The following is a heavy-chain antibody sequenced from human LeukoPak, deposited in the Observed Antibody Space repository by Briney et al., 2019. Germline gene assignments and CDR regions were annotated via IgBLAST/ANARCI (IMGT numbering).Heavy chain of an antibody. CDR1: GFTFSSYG. J-gene: IGHJ4*02. CDR2: ISYDGSNK. CDR3: AKDAVAGFYYFDY. D-gene: IGHD6-19*01. V-gene: IGHV3-30*18. Sequence: GGSLRLSCAASGFTFSSYGMHWVRQAPGKGLEWVAVISYDGSNKYYADSVKGRFTISRDNSKNTLYLQMNSLRAEDTAVYYCAKDAVAGFYYFDYWGQGTLVTASS.